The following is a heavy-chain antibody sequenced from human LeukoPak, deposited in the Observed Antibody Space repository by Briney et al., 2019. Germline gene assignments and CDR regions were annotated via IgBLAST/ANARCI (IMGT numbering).Heavy chain of an antibody. CDR1: GFTFSSYG. V-gene: IGHV3-30*02. D-gene: IGHD3-10*01. CDR3: VWFGDSRILY. J-gene: IGHJ4*02. CDR2: IRYDGSNK. Sequence: GGSLRLSCAASGFTFSSYGMHWVRQAPGKGLEWVTFIRYDGSNKYYADSVKGRFTISRDNSKNTLYLEMNSLRAEDTAVYYCVWFGDSRILYWGQGTLVTVSS.